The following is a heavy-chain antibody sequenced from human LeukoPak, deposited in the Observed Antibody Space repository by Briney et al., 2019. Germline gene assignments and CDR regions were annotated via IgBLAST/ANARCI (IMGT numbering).Heavy chain of an antibody. Sequence: SETLSLTCTVSGGSISSSSCYWGWIRQPPGKGLEWIGSIYYSGSTYYNPSLKSRVTISVDTSKNQFSLQLISVTAADTAVYYCARRRGSLIRIAAAGTDAFDIWGQGTMVTVSS. V-gene: IGHV4-39*01. CDR2: IYYSGST. CDR3: ARRRGSLIRIAAAGTDAFDI. D-gene: IGHD6-13*01. CDR1: GGSISSSSCY. J-gene: IGHJ3*02.